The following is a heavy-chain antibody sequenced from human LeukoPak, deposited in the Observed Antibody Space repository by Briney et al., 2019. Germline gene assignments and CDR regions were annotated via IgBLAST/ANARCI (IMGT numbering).Heavy chain of an antibody. V-gene: IGHV4-59*12. CDR1: GGSISGYF. CDR3: ARDRELGY. CDR2: IHYTGTT. Sequence: SETLSLTCTVSGGSISGYFWSWIRQPPGKGLEWIGFIHYTGTTNYNPSLKSRLTISVDTSKNNFSLKLTSVTAADSAVYYCARDRELGYWGQGTLVIVSS. J-gene: IGHJ4*02.